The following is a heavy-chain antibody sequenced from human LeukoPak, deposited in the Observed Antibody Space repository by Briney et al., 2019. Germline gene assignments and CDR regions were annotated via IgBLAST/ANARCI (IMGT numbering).Heavy chain of an antibody. CDR1: GFTFDDYG. D-gene: IGHD6-19*01. CDR3: ARVSDISVAAYFDY. CDR2: INWNGGST. Sequence: GGSLRLSCAASGFTFDDYGLSWVRQAPGKGLEWVSTINWNGGSTGYADSVKGRFTISRDNAKNSLYLQMNSLRAEDTDLYYCARVSDISVAAYFDYWGQGTLVTVSS. J-gene: IGHJ4*02. V-gene: IGHV3-20*04.